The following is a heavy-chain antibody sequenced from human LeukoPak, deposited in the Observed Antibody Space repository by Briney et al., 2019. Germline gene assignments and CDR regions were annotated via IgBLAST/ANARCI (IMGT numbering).Heavy chain of an antibody. D-gene: IGHD3-22*01. J-gene: IGHJ4*02. CDR2: IYHSGST. V-gene: IGHV4-30-2*01. CDR1: GDSVSSTYYS. Sequence: SETLSLTCAASGDSVSSTYYSWSWIRQPPGRGLEWIGYIYHSGSTYYNPSLKSRVTISVDRSRNQFSLKLSSVTAADTAVYYCARASFSSGYDYWGQGTLVTVSS. CDR3: ARASFSSGYDY.